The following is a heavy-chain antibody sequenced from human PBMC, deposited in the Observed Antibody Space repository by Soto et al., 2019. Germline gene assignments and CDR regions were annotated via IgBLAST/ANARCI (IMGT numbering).Heavy chain of an antibody. Sequence: PVESLSTCCKGSGDSFVTHWIVWVLQMPGKGLEWMGIIYPGDSETKYSPSFQGQVTISADKSISTAYLQWSSLKAPDTAIYYCFILYGAASRGFDYWGPGTMVTVSS. CDR2: IYPGDSET. CDR1: GDSFVTHW. J-gene: IGHJ4*02. V-gene: IGHV5-51*01. D-gene: IGHD2-8*01. CDR3: FILYGAASRGFDY.